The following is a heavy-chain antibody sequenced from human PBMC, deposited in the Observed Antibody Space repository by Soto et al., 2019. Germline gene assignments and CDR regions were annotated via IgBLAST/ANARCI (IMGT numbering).Heavy chain of an antibody. CDR2: ISHDGSNT. V-gene: IGHV3-30*18. CDR1: GFTFRTYA. Sequence: QVQVVESGGGVVQPGRSLRLSCAASGFTFRTYAIHWVRQAPGKGLEWVAVISHDGSNTDYGDSVKGRFTISRDNSKSTLSLQMNSLRPEDTGVYYCAKDAGSTEYFFASWGQGTLVSVSS. J-gene: IGHJ4*02. CDR3: AKDAGSTEYFFAS.